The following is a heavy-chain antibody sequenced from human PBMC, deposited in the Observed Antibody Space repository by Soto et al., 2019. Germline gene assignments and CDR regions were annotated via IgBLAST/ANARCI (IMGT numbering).Heavy chain of an antibody. CDR1: GFTFSSHA. V-gene: IGHV3-33*06. CDR3: AKDAWGAKSTIRHASDI. CDR2: IWHDGREK. J-gene: IGHJ3*02. Sequence: QVQLEESGGGVVQPGGSLRLSCSASGFTFSSHAIHWVRQAPGKGLEWVAIIWHDGREKYYADSLKGRFTISRDNSKNTLYLQMSSLRAEDTAVYYCAKDAWGAKSTIRHASDIWGQGTMVTVSS. D-gene: IGHD5-12*01.